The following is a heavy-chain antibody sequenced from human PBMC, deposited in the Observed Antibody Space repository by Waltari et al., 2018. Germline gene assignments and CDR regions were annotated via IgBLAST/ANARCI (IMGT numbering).Heavy chain of an antibody. CDR1: GGSISSYY. J-gene: IGHJ5*02. V-gene: IGHV4-59*01. D-gene: IGHD6-19*01. Sequence: QVQLQESGPGLVKPSETLSLTCTVSGGSISSYYWSWIRQPPGKGLEWIGYIYYSGSTNYNPSRKSRVTISVDTSKNQFSLKLSSVTAADTAVYYCARVHPSSGWRRGWFDPWGQGTLVTVSS. CDR2: IYYSGST. CDR3: ARVHPSSGWRRGWFDP.